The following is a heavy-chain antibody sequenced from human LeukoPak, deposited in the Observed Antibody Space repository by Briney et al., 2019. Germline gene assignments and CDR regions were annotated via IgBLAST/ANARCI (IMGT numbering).Heavy chain of an antibody. CDR1: GFTFSSYS. J-gene: IGHJ4*02. D-gene: IGHD3-22*01. V-gene: IGHV3-21*01. CDR2: ISIISSYI. Sequence: PGGPLRLPCAASGFTFSSYSIIWVRQAPGKGLEWVSSISIISSYIYYADSVKGRFTISRDNAKNSLYLEMNSLRAEDTAVYYCARGPQKNGHSSGYPGYFDYWGQGTLVTVSA. CDR3: ARGPQKNGHSSGYPGYFDY.